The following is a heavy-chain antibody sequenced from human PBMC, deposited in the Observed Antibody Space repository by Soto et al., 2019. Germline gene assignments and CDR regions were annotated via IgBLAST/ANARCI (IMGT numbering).Heavy chain of an antibody. D-gene: IGHD5-18*01. CDR1: GYTFSSYA. CDR3: ARLGYRDAFDI. J-gene: IGHJ3*02. V-gene: IGHV1-3*01. Sequence: QVQLVQSGAEVKKPGASVKVSCKASGYTFSSYAMHWVRQAPGQKLEWMGWINDGYGNAKYSQNFQGRVTLTRDTSASTAYLELSSLRSDDTAVYYCARLGYRDAFDIWGQGTMVIVSS. CDR2: INDGYGNA.